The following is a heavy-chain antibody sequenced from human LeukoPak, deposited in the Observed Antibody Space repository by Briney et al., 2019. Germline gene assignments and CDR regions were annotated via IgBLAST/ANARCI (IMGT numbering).Heavy chain of an antibody. D-gene: IGHD2-21*02. Sequence: GGSLRLSCAASGFTFSSYSMSWVRQAPGKGLEWVSSISSSSSYIYYADSVKGRFTISRDNAKNSLYLQMNSLRAEDTAVYYCARDGGYCGGDCYVGYFDYWGQGTLVTVSS. J-gene: IGHJ4*02. CDR2: ISSSSSYI. CDR1: GFTFSSYS. V-gene: IGHV3-21*01. CDR3: ARDGGYCGGDCYVGYFDY.